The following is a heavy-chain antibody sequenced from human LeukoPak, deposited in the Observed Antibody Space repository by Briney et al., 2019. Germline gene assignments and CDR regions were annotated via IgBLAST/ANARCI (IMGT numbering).Heavy chain of an antibody. CDR2: ITERDSRT. J-gene: IGHJ4*02. V-gene: IGHV3-23*01. CDR1: GFIFSSYA. Sequence: GGSLTLSCAASGFIFSSYAMQWVRQTPGKGLQWVSGITERDSRTYYTDSVRGRFTISRDNSKNTLYLHMTNLRAEDTALYYCAMGGHGTFEYWGQGALVTVSS. CDR3: AMGGHGTFEY.